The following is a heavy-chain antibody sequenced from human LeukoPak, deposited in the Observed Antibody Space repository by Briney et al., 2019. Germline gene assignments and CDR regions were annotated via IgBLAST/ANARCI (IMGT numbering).Heavy chain of an antibody. Sequence: WASVKVSCKVSGYSLSELSMHWVRQAPGKGLEWMGGFDPENGEAVYAQKFQGRVTTTDDTSTDTSYMELNSLKSEDTAVYYCAAGGVYDLLDNWGQGTLVTVSS. D-gene: IGHD2-8*01. CDR1: GYSLSELS. CDR3: AAGGVYDLLDN. J-gene: IGHJ4*02. CDR2: FDPENGEA. V-gene: IGHV1-24*01.